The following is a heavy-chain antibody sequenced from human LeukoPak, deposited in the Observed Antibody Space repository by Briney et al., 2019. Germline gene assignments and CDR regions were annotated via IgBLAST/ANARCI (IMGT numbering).Heavy chain of an antibody. CDR2: MNPNSGNT. J-gene: IGHJ4*02. Sequence: GASVKVSCKASGYTFTSYDINWVRQATGQGLEWMGWMNPNSGNTGYAQKFQGRVTMTRDTSISTAYMELSRLRSDDTAVYYCARDSLSCGGDCSLAFDYWGQGTLVTVSS. CDR1: GYTFTSYD. V-gene: IGHV1-8*01. D-gene: IGHD2-21*01. CDR3: ARDSLSCGGDCSLAFDY.